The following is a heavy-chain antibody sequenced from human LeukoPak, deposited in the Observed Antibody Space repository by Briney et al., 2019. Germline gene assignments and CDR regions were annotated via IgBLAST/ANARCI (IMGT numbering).Heavy chain of an antibody. Sequence: GASVKVSCKASGYTFTGYYMHWVRQAPGQGLEWMGRINPNSGGTNYAQKFQGMVTMTRDTSISTAYMELSRLRSDDTAVYYCARAGSSSWYYGYWGQGTLVTVSS. J-gene: IGHJ4*02. CDR1: GYTFTGYY. CDR2: INPNSGGT. CDR3: ARAGSSSWYYGY. D-gene: IGHD6-13*01. V-gene: IGHV1-2*06.